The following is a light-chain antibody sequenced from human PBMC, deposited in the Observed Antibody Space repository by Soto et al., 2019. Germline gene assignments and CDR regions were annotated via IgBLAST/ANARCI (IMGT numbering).Light chain of an antibody. J-gene: IGLJ2*01. CDR1: SSDVGGYNY. CDR3: SSYTTSSTLA. Sequence: QSVLTQPASVSGSPGQSINISCTGTSSDVGGYNYVSWYQQHPGKAPKLMIYEVSNRPSGVSNRFSGSKSGNTASLTISGLHAEDEDDYYCSSYTTSSTLAFGGGTKLTVL. V-gene: IGLV2-14*01. CDR2: EVS.